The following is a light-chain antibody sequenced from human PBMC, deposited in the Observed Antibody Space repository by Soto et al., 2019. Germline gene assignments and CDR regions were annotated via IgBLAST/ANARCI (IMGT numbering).Light chain of an antibody. J-gene: IGKJ4*01. CDR2: DAS. V-gene: IGKV3-15*01. CDR3: QQYNKWPLT. Sequence: IVMTQSPDILSVSPGEGAALSCRASQSVGSNLTWYQHKPGQAPRLLIYDASTRATGIPARFSGSGFGTEFTLSLSSLQSEDFAVYYCQQYNKWPLTFGGGTKVEIK. CDR1: QSVGSN.